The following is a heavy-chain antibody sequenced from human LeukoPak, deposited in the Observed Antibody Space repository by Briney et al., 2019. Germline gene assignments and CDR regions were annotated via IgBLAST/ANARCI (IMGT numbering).Heavy chain of an antibody. CDR1: GFTFSSFE. CDR2: MSDSGSTI. V-gene: IGHV3-48*03. Sequence: GGSLRLSCAASGFTFSSFEMNWVRQAPGKGLEWVSYMSDSGSTIYYADSVKGRFTISRDNAKNSLYLQMNSLRAEDTAVYYCARDVGSGWFDYWGQGTLVTVSS. D-gene: IGHD6-19*01. J-gene: IGHJ4*02. CDR3: ARDVGSGWFDY.